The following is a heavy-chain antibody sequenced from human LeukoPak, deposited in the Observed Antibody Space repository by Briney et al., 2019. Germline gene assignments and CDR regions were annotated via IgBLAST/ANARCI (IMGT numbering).Heavy chain of an antibody. CDR3: ATSSGSYYY. J-gene: IGHJ4*02. V-gene: IGHV4-39*01. Sequence: KPSETLSLTCTVSGGSISSSSYYWGWIRQPPGKGLEWIGSLYYSGSTYRNPSLKSRVTISVDTSKNQFSLKLTSVTAADTAVYYCATSSGSYYYWGQGTLVTVSS. CDR1: GGSISSSSYY. D-gene: IGHD1-26*01. CDR2: LYYSGST.